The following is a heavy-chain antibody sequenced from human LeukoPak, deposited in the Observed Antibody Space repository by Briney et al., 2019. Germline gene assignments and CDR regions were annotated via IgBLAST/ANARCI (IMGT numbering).Heavy chain of an antibody. CDR1: VYTFTGYS. J-gene: IGHJ4*02. Sequence: ASLKVSCKASVYTFTGYSLHWVRQAPGQRLECMGWINPNTVGTYYAQRFQGRVTMSRDTSIRTAYMELSRLRYDDTAAYYCARDRRAVAGFFDYWGQGTLVTVSS. D-gene: IGHD6-19*01. V-gene: IGHV1-2*02. CDR3: ARDRRAVAGFFDY. CDR2: INPNTVGT.